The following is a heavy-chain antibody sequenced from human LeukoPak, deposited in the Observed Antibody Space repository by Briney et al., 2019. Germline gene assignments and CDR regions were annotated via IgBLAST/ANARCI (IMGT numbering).Heavy chain of an antibody. CDR1: GFTFSGYA. V-gene: IGHV3-23*01. Sequence: PGGSLRLSCAASGFTFSGYAMSWVRQAPGKGLEWVSAISGSGGSTYYADSVKGRFTISRDNSKNTLYLQMNSLRAEDTAVYYCAKTDRWLVIANFDYWGQGTLVTVSS. CDR2: ISGSGGST. D-gene: IGHD2-21*01. CDR3: AKTDRWLVIANFDY. J-gene: IGHJ4*02.